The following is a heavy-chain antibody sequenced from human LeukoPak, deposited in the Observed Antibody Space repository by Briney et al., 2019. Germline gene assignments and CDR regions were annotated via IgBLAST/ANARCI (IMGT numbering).Heavy chain of an antibody. CDR1: GYTFTGYY. Sequence: ASVKVSCKASGYTFTGYYMHWVRQAPGQGLEWRGRINPNSGVTNYAQKFQGTVTMTRDTSLSTAYMELSRLRSDDTAVYYCARTHAYYYGSGSPGIGNWFDPWGQGTLVTVSS. CDR2: INPNSGVT. CDR3: ARTHAYYYGSGSPGIGNWFDP. D-gene: IGHD3-10*01. V-gene: IGHV1-2*06. J-gene: IGHJ5*02.